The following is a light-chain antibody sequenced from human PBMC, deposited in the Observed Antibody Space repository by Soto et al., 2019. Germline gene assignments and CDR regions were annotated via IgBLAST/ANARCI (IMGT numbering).Light chain of an antibody. J-gene: IGLJ1*01. CDR1: SGDIGSYNR. CDR2: EVT. CDR3: SSYTSNKRRACV. V-gene: IGLV2-14*01. Sequence: QSALTQTASVSGSPGQSITSSCTGTSGDIGSYNRFSWYQHHPGKPPKLRIYEVTDRPSGVYKRFSGCKSGNAASLTISGLQAEDEAEYYCSSYTSNKRRACVFGTGTKLTVL.